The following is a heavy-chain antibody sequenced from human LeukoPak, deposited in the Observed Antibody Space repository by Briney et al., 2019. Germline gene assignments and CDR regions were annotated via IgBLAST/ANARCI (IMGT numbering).Heavy chain of an antibody. CDR2: ISGSGGST. V-gene: IGHV3-23*01. J-gene: IGHJ6*03. CDR1: GFTFSSYG. Sequence: GGTLRLSCAASGFTFSSYGMSWVRQAPGKGLEWVSAISGSGGSTYYADSVKGRFTISRDNSKNTLYLQMNSLRAEDTAVYYCAKRGSGWYEDYYYYMDVWRKGTTLTISS. CDR3: AKRGSGWYEDYYYYMDV. D-gene: IGHD6-19*01.